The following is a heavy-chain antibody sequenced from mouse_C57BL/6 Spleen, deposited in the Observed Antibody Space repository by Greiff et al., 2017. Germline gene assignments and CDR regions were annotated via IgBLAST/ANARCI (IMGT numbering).Heavy chain of an antibody. Sequence: QVQLKESGPELVKPGASVKISCKASGYAFSSSWMNWVKQRPGKGLEWIGRIYPGDGDTNYNGKFKGKATLTADKSSSTAYMQLSSLTSEDSAVYFCARYKMVTSSFDYWGQGTTLTVSS. CDR2: IYPGDGDT. CDR3: ARYKMVTSSFDY. V-gene: IGHV1-82*01. D-gene: IGHD2-2*01. CDR1: GYAFSSSW. J-gene: IGHJ2*01.